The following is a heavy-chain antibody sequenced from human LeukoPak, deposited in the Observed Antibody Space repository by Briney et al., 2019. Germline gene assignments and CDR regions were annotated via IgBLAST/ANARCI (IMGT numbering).Heavy chain of an antibody. J-gene: IGHJ4*02. Sequence: SETLSLTCTVSGGSISSSSYYWGWIRQPPGKGLEWIGEIHHSGSTNYNPSLKSRVTMSVDTSKNQFSLKLSSVTAADTALYYCARGGGSGWYIDYWGQGTLVAVSS. D-gene: IGHD6-19*01. CDR2: IHHSGST. V-gene: IGHV4-39*07. CDR3: ARGGGSGWYIDY. CDR1: GGSISSSSYY.